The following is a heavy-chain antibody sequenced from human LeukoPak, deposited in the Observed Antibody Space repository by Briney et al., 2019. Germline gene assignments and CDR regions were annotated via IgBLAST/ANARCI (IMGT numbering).Heavy chain of an antibody. J-gene: IGHJ3*02. CDR2: INKDATIT. Sequence: GGSLRLSCAASAFSINNFWMHWVRQGPGKGLEWVSRINKDATITTYADSVKGRLTVSRDNVKNMVYLDMNGLRGDDTAVYYCARSGIGRAFDIWGQGATVTVSS. V-gene: IGHV3-74*03. CDR1: AFSINNFW. CDR3: ARSGIGRAFDI. D-gene: IGHD3-10*01.